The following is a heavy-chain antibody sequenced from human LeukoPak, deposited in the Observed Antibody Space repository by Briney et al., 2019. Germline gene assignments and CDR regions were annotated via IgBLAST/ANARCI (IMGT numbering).Heavy chain of an antibody. V-gene: IGHV3-23*01. CDR2: IGGRDSGT. J-gene: IGHJ4*02. D-gene: IGHD3-9*01. CDR1: GFIFSNYA. CDR3: AKWGDYDILTGYYDSDY. Sequence: GGSLRLSCAASGFIFSNYAMSWVRQAPGKGLEWVSAIGGRDSGTYYADSVRGRFTVSRDDPKNTLYLQMNPLRAEETAVYYCAKWGDYDILTGYYDSDYWGQGTLVTVSS.